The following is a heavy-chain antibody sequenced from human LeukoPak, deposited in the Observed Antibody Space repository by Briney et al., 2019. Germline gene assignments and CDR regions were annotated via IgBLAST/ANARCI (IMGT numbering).Heavy chain of an antibody. CDR2: ISAYNGNT. D-gene: IGHD6-19*01. J-gene: IGHJ6*02. V-gene: IGHV1-18*01. Sequence: ASVKVSCKASGYTFTSYGISWVRQAPGQELEWMGWISAYNGNTNYAQKLQGRVTMTTDTSTSTAYMELRSLRSDDTAVYYCARDEVAVAGSDYYGMDVWAKGPRSPSP. CDR1: GYTFTSYG. CDR3: ARDEVAVAGSDYYGMDV.